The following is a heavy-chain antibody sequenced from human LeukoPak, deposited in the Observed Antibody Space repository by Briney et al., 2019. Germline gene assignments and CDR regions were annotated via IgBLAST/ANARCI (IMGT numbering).Heavy chain of an antibody. J-gene: IGHJ6*03. CDR2: INHSGST. V-gene: IGHV4-34*01. CDR3: ARVKDPGGYYYYYYMDI. CDR1: GGSFSGYY. D-gene: IGHD3-16*01. Sequence: SETLSLTCAVYGGSFSGYYWSWIRQPPGKGLEWIGEINHSGSTNYNPSLRSRVTISVDTSKNQFSLKVSSVTAADTAVYYCARVKDPGGYYYYYYMDIWGKGNTVTVSS.